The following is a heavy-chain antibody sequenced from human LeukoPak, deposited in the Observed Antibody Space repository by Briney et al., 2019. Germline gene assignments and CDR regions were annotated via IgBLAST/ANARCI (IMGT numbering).Heavy chain of an antibody. CDR1: GGSISSSSYY. CDR3: AREFWNYHSGNLQAFHI. Sequence: SETLSLTCTVSGGSISSSSYYWGWIRQPPGKGLEWIGSIYYSGSTYYNPSLKSRVTISVDTSKNQFSLKLSSVTAADTAVYYCAREFWNYHSGNLQAFHIWGQGTMVTVSS. J-gene: IGHJ3*02. V-gene: IGHV4-39*07. CDR2: IYYSGST. D-gene: IGHD1-7*01.